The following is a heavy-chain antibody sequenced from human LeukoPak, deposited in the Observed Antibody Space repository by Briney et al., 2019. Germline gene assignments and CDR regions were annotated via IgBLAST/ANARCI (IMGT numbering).Heavy chain of an antibody. D-gene: IGHD7-27*01. Sequence: SETLSLTCTVSGGSISSYYWSWIRQPPGKGLKWIGEINHSGSTNYNPSLKSRVTISLDTSKNQFFLKLSSVTAADTAVYYCARGELGTSAFDIWGQGTMVTVSS. CDR1: GGSISSYY. CDR3: ARGELGTSAFDI. CDR2: INHSGST. J-gene: IGHJ3*02. V-gene: IGHV4-34*01.